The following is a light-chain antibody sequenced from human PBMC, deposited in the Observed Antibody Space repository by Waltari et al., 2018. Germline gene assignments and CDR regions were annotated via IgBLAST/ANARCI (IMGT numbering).Light chain of an antibody. CDR3: SSYTDSFTVV. J-gene: IGLJ3*02. CDR1: SSDIGGHSS. Sequence: QSALSQPASVSGSPGQSITISCTGTSSDIGGHSSVSWYQQHPGKAPKLMIYDVRKRPAWVSYLCSGSKSATTASLTSSGLQAEDGADYYCSSYTDSFTVVFGGGTRLTVL. V-gene: IGLV2-14*03. CDR2: DVR.